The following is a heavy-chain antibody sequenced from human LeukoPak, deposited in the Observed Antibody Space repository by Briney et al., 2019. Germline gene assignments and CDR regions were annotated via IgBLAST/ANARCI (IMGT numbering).Heavy chain of an antibody. V-gene: IGHV3-48*03. CDR2: ISSSGSTI. J-gene: IGHJ6*03. CDR3: ARDAQWLVPEGYFYYMDV. D-gene: IGHD6-19*01. CDR1: GFTFSSYE. Sequence: AGGSLRLSCAASGFTFSSYEMNWVRQAPGKGLEWVSYISSSGSTIYYADSVKGRFTISRDNAKNSLYLQMNSLGAEDTAVYYCARDAQWLVPEGYFYYMDVWGKGTTVTVSS.